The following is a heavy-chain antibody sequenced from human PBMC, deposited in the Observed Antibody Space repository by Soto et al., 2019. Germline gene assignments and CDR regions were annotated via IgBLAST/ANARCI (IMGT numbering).Heavy chain of an antibody. CDR2: INAGNGNT. V-gene: IGHV1-3*01. J-gene: IGHJ5*02. CDR3: ASPPYSSSWWGGWFDP. CDR1: GYTFTSYA. Sequence: QVQLVQSGAEVKKPGASVKVSCKASGYTFTSYAMHWVRQAPGQRLEWMGWINAGNGNTKYAQKFQGRVTITRDTSASTAYMELSSLRSEDTAVYYFASPPYSSSWWGGWFDPWGQGTLVTVSS. D-gene: IGHD6-13*01.